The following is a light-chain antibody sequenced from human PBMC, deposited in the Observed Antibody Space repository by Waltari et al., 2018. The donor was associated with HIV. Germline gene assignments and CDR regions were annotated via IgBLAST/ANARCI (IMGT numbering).Light chain of an antibody. J-gene: IGKJ1*01. CDR1: QSVLYSSNNNNY. CDR2: WAS. V-gene: IGKV4-1*01. CDR3: LQYYTIPRT. Sequence: DIVMTQSPDSLAVSLGERATINCKSSQSVLYSSNNNNYLAWFQQKPGQPPKLLIYWASTRESGVPDRFSGSGSGTDFTLTISSLQAEDVAVYYCLQYYTIPRTFGQGTMVEIK.